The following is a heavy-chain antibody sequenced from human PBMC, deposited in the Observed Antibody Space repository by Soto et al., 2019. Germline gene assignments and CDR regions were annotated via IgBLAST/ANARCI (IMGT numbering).Heavy chain of an antibody. D-gene: IGHD3-22*01. CDR3: ARDFFDSSDYTTNWFDP. V-gene: IGHV4-39*01. J-gene: IGHJ5*02. CDR2: IYHTGNA. Sequence: PSETLSLTCSVSGDSISNSRFYWAWIRQPPGEGLDWIGSIYHTGNAYYNPSLKSRVTISVDTSKNQFSLKLTSVTAADAALYYCARDFFDSSDYTTNWFDPWGQGTLVTVS. CDR1: GDSISNSRFY.